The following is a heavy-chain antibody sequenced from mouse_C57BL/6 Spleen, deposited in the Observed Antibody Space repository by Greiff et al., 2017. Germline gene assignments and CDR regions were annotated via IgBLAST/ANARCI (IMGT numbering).Heavy chain of an antibody. CDR1: GYTFTDYN. Sequence: EVQVVESGPELVKPGASVKMSCKASGYTFTDYNMHWVKQSHGKSLEWIGYINPNNGGTSYNQKFKGKATLTVNKSSSTAYMELRSLTSEDSAVXYCARSRTGVYAMDYWGQGTSVTVSS. CDR3: ARSRTGVYAMDY. V-gene: IGHV1-22*01. D-gene: IGHD4-1*01. CDR2: INPNNGGT. J-gene: IGHJ4*01.